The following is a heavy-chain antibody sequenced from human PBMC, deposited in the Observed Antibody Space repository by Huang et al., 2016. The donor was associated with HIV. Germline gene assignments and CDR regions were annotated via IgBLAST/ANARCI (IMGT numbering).Heavy chain of an antibody. CDR3: ARSAYGDLDY. D-gene: IGHD4-17*01. CDR2: INPNTGNT. Sequence: QVHLVQSGAEVKKPGASVKVSCKASGYTFTNYDINWVRHAPGRGLEWMGWINPNTGNTGCAQSFQGRVTMTRKTSITTAYMELTSLTSEDTAVYYCARSAYGDLDYWGLGTLVIVSS. V-gene: IGHV1-8*02. CDR1: GYTFTNYD. J-gene: IGHJ4*02.